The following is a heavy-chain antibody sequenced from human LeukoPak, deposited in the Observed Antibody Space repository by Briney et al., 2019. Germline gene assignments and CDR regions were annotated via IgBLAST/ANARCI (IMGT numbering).Heavy chain of an antibody. CDR2: MRDTVNT. Sequence: SETLSLTCSVSDVSISSHYWSWLRQPPGKGLEWIAYMRDTVNTKDNPSFKSRLTLSADTSKNQFSLRLSSVTAVDSAVYYCATIKRGNIYGYFDFWGQGILVTVSS. CDR3: ATIKRGNIYGYFDF. D-gene: IGHD5-18*01. V-gene: IGHV4-59*11. CDR1: DVSISSHY. J-gene: IGHJ4*02.